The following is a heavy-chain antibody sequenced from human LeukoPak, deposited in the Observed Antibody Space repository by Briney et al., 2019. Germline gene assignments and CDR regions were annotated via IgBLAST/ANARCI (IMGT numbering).Heavy chain of an antibody. CDR3: AKDGYCSSTSCYNDY. Sequence: PGRSLRLSCAASGFTFSGYGMHWVRQAPGKGLEWVAVISYDGSNKYYADSVKGGFTISRDNSKNTLYLQMNSLRAEDTAVYYCAKDGYCSSTSCYNDYWGQGTLVTVSS. D-gene: IGHD2-2*02. CDR2: ISYDGSNK. V-gene: IGHV3-30*18. J-gene: IGHJ4*02. CDR1: GFTFSGYG.